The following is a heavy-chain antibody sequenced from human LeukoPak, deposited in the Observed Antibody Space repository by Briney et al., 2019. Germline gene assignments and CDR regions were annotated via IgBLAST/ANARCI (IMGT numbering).Heavy chain of an antibody. Sequence: SQTLSLTCAISGDSVSSNSAAWNWIRQSPSRGLEWLGRTYYRSKWYNDYAVSVKSRITINPDTSKNQFSLQLNSVTPEDTAVYYCAREPYSSGRYTTVNWFDPWGQGTLVTVSS. CDR3: AREPYSSGRYTTVNWFDP. CDR1: GDSVSSNSAA. V-gene: IGHV6-1*01. CDR2: TYYRSKWYN. D-gene: IGHD6-19*01. J-gene: IGHJ5*02.